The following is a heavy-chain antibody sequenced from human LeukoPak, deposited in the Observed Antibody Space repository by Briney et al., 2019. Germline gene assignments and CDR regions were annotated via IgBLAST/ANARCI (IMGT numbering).Heavy chain of an antibody. D-gene: IGHD3-10*02. J-gene: IGHJ6*04. CDR3: AELGITMIGGV. V-gene: IGHV3-48*03. CDR1: GFTFINSW. Sequence: GGSLRLSCAGSGFTFINSWMHWVRQTPGKGLEWVSYISSSGSTIYYADSVKGRFTISRDNAKNPLYLQMNSLRAEDTAVYYCAELGITMIGGVWGKGTTVTISS. CDR2: ISSSGSTI.